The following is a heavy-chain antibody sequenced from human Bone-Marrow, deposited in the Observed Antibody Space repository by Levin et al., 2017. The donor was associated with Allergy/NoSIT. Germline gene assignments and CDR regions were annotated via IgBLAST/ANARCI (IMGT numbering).Heavy chain of an antibody. CDR3: TAERSLGY. CDR1: GFIFSNAW. J-gene: IGHJ4*02. Sequence: GGSLRLSCAASGFIFSNAWMDWVRQAPGKGLEWVGRFISKTDGGAIDYAAPVKGRFSMSRDDSKNILFLQMNSLTTEDTAVYYCTAERSLGYWGQGTLVTVSS. CDR2: FISKTDGGAI. V-gene: IGHV3-15*07.